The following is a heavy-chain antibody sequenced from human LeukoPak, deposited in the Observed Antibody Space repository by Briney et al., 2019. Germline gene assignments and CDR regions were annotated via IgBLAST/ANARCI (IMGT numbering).Heavy chain of an antibody. D-gene: IGHD2-21*02. CDR3: ARGLTATTTFDS. CDR1: GYTFSGYY. J-gene: IGHJ4*02. Sequence: ASVKVSCKASGYTFSGYYMHWVRQAPGQGLEWMGIINPNGGSTTYAQKFQGRVTMTRDTSTSTVYMELSSLRSEDTAVYYCARGLTATTTFDSWGQGTLVTVSS. CDR2: INPNGGST. V-gene: IGHV1-46*01.